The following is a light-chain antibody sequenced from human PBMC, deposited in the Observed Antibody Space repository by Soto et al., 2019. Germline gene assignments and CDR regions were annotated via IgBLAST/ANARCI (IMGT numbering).Light chain of an antibody. CDR3: QHCDNFPFS. CDR1: QDISNS. V-gene: IGKV1-33*01. Sequence: DTQMTQSPSSLSASVGDSVTITCQASQDISNSLNWYQHQAGKAPKLLIYDASNLEVGVTSRFSGGGSGTNFSVTINNLQAADFATDYGQHCDNFPFSFGQGTKVEIK. J-gene: IGKJ2*03. CDR2: DAS.